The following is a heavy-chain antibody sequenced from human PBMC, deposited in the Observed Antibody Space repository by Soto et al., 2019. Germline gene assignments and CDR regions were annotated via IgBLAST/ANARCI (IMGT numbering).Heavy chain of an antibody. J-gene: IGHJ5*02. V-gene: IGHV1-2*04. CDR2: INPNSGGT. D-gene: IGHD2-15*01. CDR3: ARDRGADVVVAARCWFDP. Sequence: ASVKVSCKASGYTFTGYYMHWVRQAPGQGLEWMGWINPNSGGTNYAQKFQGWVTMTRDTSISTAYMELSRLRSDDTAVYYCARDRGADVVVAARCWFDPWGQGTLVTVSS. CDR1: GYTFTGYY.